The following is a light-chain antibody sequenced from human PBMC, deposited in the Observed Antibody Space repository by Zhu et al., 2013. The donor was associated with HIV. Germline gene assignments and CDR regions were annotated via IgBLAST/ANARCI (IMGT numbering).Light chain of an antibody. J-gene: IGLJ3*02. CDR2: EVA. Sequence: QSALTQPASVSGSPGQSITISCTGTSSDVGGYNYVSWYQQHPGKAPKVLIYEVAKRPSGVSNRFSGSKSGNTASLTISGLQPEDEADYYCTSYTTSTTLVFGGGTKLTVL. V-gene: IGLV2-14*01. CDR3: TSYTTSTTLV. CDR1: SSDVGGYNY.